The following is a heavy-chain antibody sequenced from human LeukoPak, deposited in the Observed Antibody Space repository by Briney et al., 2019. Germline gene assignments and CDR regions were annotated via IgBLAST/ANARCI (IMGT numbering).Heavy chain of an antibody. D-gene: IGHD1-26*01. V-gene: IGHV3-30*02. CDR3: AKDQGGRVYYFDY. J-gene: IGHJ4*02. CDR1: GFTFSSYG. Sequence: GGSLRLSCAASGFTFSSYGMHWVRQAPGKGLDWVAFIRYDGSNKYYADSVKGRFTISRDNSKNTLYLQMNSLRAEDTAVYYCAKDQGGRVYYFDYWGQGTLVTVSS. CDR2: IRYDGSNK.